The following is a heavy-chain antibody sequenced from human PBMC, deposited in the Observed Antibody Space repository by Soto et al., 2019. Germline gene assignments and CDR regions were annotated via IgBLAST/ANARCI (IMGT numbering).Heavy chain of an antibody. V-gene: IGHV1-2*04. CDR2: INPNSGGT. CDR1: GYTFTGYY. D-gene: IGHD1-1*01. CDR3: ARDGNWNDLGLYPFDL. Sequence: ASVKVSCKASGYTFTGYYMHWVRQAPGQGLEWMGWINPNSGGTNYAQKFQGWVTMTRDTSISTAYMELSRLRSDDTAVYYCARDGNWNDLGLYPFDLWCQGTMVTVS. J-gene: IGHJ3*01.